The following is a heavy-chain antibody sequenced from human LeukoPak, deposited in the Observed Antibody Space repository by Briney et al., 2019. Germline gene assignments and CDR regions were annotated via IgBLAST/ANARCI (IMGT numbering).Heavy chain of an antibody. CDR3: AKDWNRYAY. J-gene: IGHJ4*02. D-gene: IGHD1-1*01. Sequence: PSETLSLTCTVSGGSISSCTYSWGWIRQPPGKGLEWIGSISCSGSTYYNPSLKSRVTISVDTSKNQFSLYLDSVTAADTAVYYCAKDWNRYAYWGQGTLVTVSS. V-gene: IGHV4-39*07. CDR2: ISCSGST. CDR1: GGSISSCTYS.